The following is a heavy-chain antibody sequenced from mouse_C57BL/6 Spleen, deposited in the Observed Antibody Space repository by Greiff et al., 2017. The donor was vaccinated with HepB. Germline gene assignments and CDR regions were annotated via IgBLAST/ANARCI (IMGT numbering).Heavy chain of an antibody. CDR1: GFTFTDYY. V-gene: IGHV7-3*01. CDR3: ARRGYDWAWFAY. D-gene: IGHD2-4*01. Sequence: EVQLVESGGGLVQPGGSLSLSCAASGFTFTDYYMSWVRQPPGKALEWLGFIRNKANGYTTEYSASVKGRFTISRDNSQSILYLQMNALRAEDSATYYCARRGYDWAWFAYWGQGTLVTVSA. CDR2: IRNKANGYTT. J-gene: IGHJ3*01.